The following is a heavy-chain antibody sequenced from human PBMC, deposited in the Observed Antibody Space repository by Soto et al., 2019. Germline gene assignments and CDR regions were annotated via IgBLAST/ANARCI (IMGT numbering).Heavy chain of an antibody. V-gene: IGHV1-46*01. CDR1: GYTFTNYY. Sequence: ASVKVSCKASGYTFTNYYIHWVRQAPGQGLEWMGLINPNGGGTIYARTFQGRLTLTSDTSTSTVYLQMDSLRVEDTAVYYCAREGALKPFPSWGQGALVTVSS. CDR2: INPNGGGT. CDR3: AREGALKPFPS. D-gene: IGHD2-21*01. J-gene: IGHJ5*02.